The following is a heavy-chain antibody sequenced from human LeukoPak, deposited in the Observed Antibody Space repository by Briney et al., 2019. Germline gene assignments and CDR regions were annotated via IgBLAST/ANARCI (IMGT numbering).Heavy chain of an antibody. Sequence: GASVTVSFKASGYTFTSYGISRVRQAPGQGLEWMGWISAYNGNTNYAQKLQGRVTMTTDTSTSTAYMELRSLRSDDTAVYYCARDRITMIVVVTITPLGYWGQGTLVTVSS. D-gene: IGHD3-22*01. V-gene: IGHV1-18*01. CDR1: GYTFTSYG. CDR3: ARDRITMIVVVTITPLGY. CDR2: ISAYNGNT. J-gene: IGHJ4*02.